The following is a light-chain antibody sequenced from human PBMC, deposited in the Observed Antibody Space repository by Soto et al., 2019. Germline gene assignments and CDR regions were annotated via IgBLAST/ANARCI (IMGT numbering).Light chain of an antibody. Sequence: QSVLTQPPSASGTPGQRVTISCSGSSSSIGSNAVHWYQQVTGTAPKLLIHSNNQRPSGVPDRFSGSKSGTSASLAISGLQSEDEADYYCAAWDDSLNGVVFGGGTKLTVL. CDR3: AAWDDSLNGVV. V-gene: IGLV1-44*01. CDR2: SNN. J-gene: IGLJ2*01. CDR1: SSSIGSNA.